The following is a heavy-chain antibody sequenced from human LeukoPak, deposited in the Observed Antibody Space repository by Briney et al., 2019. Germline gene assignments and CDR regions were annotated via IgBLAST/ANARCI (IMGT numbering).Heavy chain of an antibody. CDR1: GFTVSSNY. J-gene: IGHJ4*02. Sequence: PGGSLRLSCAASGFTVSSNYMSWVRQAPGKGLEWVSAISGSGGSTYYADSVKGRFTISRDNSKNTLYLQMNSLRAEDTAVYYCAKVKMATSGAFDYWGQGTLVTVSS. CDR3: AKVKMATSGAFDY. CDR2: ISGSGGST. V-gene: IGHV3-23*01. D-gene: IGHD5-24*01.